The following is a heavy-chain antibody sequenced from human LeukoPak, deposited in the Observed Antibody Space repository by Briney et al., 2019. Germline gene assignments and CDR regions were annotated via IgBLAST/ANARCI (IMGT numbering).Heavy chain of an antibody. Sequence: GGSLRLSCAASGFTFSSYGMHWVRQAPGKGLEWVTYIRYDGGNIYYTDSVKGRFTISRDNSKNTLYLQMNSLRAEDTALYYCAKDQYRRGIATMPGNIFDYWGQGSLVTVSS. CDR3: AKDQYRRGIATMPGNIFDY. CDR2: IRYDGGNI. D-gene: IGHD5-24*01. CDR1: GFTFSSYG. V-gene: IGHV3-30*02. J-gene: IGHJ4*02.